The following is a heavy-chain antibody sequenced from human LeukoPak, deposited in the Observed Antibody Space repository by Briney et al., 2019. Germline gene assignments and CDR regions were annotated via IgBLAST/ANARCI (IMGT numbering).Heavy chain of an antibody. J-gene: IGHJ4*02. V-gene: IGHV1-69*13. CDR3: ARGRHWNAPDY. D-gene: IGHD1-1*01. CDR1: GGTFSIYT. CDR2: IIPILGTA. Sequence: ASGNVCCTASGGTFSIYTISWVRDAHGQGLEWKGGIIPILGTANYAQTFHGRVTFTADESTSTAYMELSSLRSEYTAVYWCARGRHWNAPDYWGQGTLVTVSS.